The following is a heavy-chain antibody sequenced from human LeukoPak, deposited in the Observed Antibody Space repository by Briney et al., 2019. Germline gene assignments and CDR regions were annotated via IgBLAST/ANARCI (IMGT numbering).Heavy chain of an antibody. CDR2: LYTSGTT. D-gene: IGHD6-19*01. CDR1: GGSISSGSYY. Sequence: PSETLSLTCTVSGGSISSGSYYSTWIRQPPGTGLEWIGHLYTSGTTSYNPSLQSRVTISADTSKHQFSLRLTSVTAADTAVYYCARAGGSVGWYGTIDSWGQGTLVTVSS. V-gene: IGHV4-61*09. CDR3: ARAGGSVGWYGTIDS. J-gene: IGHJ4*02.